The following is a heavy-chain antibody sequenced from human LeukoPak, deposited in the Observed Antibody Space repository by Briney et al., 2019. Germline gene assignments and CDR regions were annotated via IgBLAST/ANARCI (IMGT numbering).Heavy chain of an antibody. J-gene: IGHJ4*02. Sequence: SETLSLTCTVSGGSISSSSYYWGWIRQPPGKGLEWIGSIYYSGSTYYNPSLKSRVTISVDTSKNQFPLKLSSVTAADTAVYYCARQGGRGYSYGFIDHWGQGTLVTVSS. D-gene: IGHD5-18*01. CDR2: IYYSGST. V-gene: IGHV4-39*01. CDR1: GGSISSSSYY. CDR3: ARQGGRGYSYGFIDH.